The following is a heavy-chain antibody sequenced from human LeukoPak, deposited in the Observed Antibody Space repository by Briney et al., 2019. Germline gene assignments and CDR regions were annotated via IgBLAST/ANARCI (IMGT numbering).Heavy chain of an antibody. Sequence: PGGSLRLSCAASGFTFSSYAMSWVRQAPGKGLEWVSAISGSGGSTYYADSVKGRFAISRDNSKNTLYLQMNSLRAEDTAVYHCAKDHIAAFYGMDVWGQGTTVTVSS. CDR3: AKDHIAAFYGMDV. J-gene: IGHJ6*02. V-gene: IGHV3-23*01. D-gene: IGHD6-6*01. CDR2: ISGSGGST. CDR1: GFTFSSYA.